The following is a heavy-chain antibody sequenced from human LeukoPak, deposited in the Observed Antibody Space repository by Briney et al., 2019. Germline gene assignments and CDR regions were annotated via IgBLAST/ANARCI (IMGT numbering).Heavy chain of an antibody. D-gene: IGHD5-12*01. V-gene: IGHV4-34*01. CDR1: GGSFSGYY. CDR3: ARRLAGWLRSGRTPYMDV. CDR2: INHSGST. J-gene: IGHJ6*03. Sequence: PSETLSLTCAVYGGSFSGYYWSWIRQPPGKGLEWIGEINHSGSTNYNPSLKSRVTISVDTSKNQFSLKLSSVTAADTAVYYCARRLAGWLRSGRTPYMDVWGKGTTVTVSS.